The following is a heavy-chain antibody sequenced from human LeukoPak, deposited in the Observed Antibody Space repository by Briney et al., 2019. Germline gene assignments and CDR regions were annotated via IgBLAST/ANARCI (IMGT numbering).Heavy chain of an antibody. CDR2: IWYDGSNK. V-gene: IGHV3-33*01. J-gene: IGHJ4*02. CDR3: ARDAVATINPYYFDY. CDR1: GFTFSRYG. D-gene: IGHD5-12*01. Sequence: GGSLRLSCAASGFTFSRYGMHWVRQAPGKGLEWVAVIWYDGSNKYYADSVKGRFTISRDNSKNTLYLQMNSLRAEDTAVYYCARDAVATINPYYFDYWGQGTLVTVSS.